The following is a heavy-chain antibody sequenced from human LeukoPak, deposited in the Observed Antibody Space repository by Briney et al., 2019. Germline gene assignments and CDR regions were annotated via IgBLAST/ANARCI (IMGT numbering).Heavy chain of an antibody. J-gene: IGHJ4*02. D-gene: IGHD3-10*01. Sequence: SETLSLTCTVSGDSISNYYWSWIRQPPGKGLEWIGYIYYSGSTNYNPSLKSRVTISVDTSKNQFSLKLSSVTAADTALYYCARGYGSGSHYFDYWGQGILVTVSS. V-gene: IGHV4-59*01. CDR2: IYYSGST. CDR1: GDSISNYY. CDR3: ARGYGSGSHYFDY.